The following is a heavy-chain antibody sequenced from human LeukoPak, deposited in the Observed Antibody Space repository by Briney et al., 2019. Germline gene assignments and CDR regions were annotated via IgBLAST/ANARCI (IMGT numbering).Heavy chain of an antibody. CDR1: GFTFDDYA. CDR2: ISWNSGSI. D-gene: IGHD5-24*01. V-gene: IGHV3-9*01. Sequence: GGSLRLSCAASGFTFDDYAMHWVRQAPGKGLEWVSGISWNSGSIGYADSVKGRFTISRDNAKNSLYLQMNSLRAEDTALYYCAKDLDLYTGWLQPGAFDIWGQGTMVTVSS. CDR3: AKDLDLYTGWLQPGAFDI. J-gene: IGHJ3*02.